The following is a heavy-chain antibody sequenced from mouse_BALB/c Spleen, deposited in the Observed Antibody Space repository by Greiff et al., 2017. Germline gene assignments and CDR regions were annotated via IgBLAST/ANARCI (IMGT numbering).Heavy chain of an antibody. D-gene: IGHD2-14*01. Sequence: QVHVKQSGPGLVQPSQSLSITCTVSGFSLTSYGVHWVRQSPGKGLEWLGVIWSGGSTDYNAAFISRLSISKDNSKSQVFFKMNSLQANDTAIYYCARYDGNYYAMDYWGQGTSVTVSS. J-gene: IGHJ4*01. V-gene: IGHV2-2*02. CDR1: GFSLTSYG. CDR3: ARYDGNYYAMDY. CDR2: IWSGGST.